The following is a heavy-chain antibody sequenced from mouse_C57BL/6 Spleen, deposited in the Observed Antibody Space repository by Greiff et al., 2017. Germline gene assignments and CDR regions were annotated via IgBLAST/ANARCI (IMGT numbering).Heavy chain of an antibody. J-gene: IGHJ3*01. Sequence: QVQLQQPGAELVKPGASVKMSCKASGYTFTSYWITWVKQRPGQGLEWIGDIYPGSGGTNYNEKFKSKATLTVDKSSSTAYMQLSSLTSEDSAVYYCARKGATNDDKAWFAYWGQGTLVTVSA. CDR3: ARKGATNDDKAWFAY. CDR2: IYPGSGGT. CDR1: GYTFTSYW. V-gene: IGHV1-55*01. D-gene: IGHD3-1*01.